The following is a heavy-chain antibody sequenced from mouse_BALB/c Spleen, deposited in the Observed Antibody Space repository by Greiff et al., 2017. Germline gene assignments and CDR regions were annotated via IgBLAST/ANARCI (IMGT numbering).Heavy chain of an antibody. J-gene: IGHJ4*01. D-gene: IGHD1-2*01. CDR3: ARSYYGYYAMDY. CDR1: GFSLTSYG. V-gene: IGHV2-2*02. Sequence: VQLQQSGPGLVQPSQSLSITCTVSGFSLTSYGVHWVRQSPGKGLEWLGVIWSGGSTNYNAAFISRLSISKENSKSQVFFKMNSLQANDTAIDYCARSYYGYYAMDYWGQGTSVTVSS. CDR2: IWSGGST.